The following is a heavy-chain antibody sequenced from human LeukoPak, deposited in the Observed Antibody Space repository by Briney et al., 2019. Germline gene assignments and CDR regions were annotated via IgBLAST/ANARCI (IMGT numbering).Heavy chain of an antibody. CDR2: IIPIFGTA. D-gene: IGHD6-13*01. V-gene: IGHV1-69*13. CDR1: GGTFSSYA. CDR3: ARDARGAAAADDPFDI. J-gene: IGHJ3*02. Sequence: SVKVSCKASGGTFSSYAISWVRQAPGQGLEWMGGIIPIFGTANYAQKFQGRVTITADASTTTAYMELSSLTSEDTAVYSCARDARGAAAADDPFDIWGQGTMVTVSS.